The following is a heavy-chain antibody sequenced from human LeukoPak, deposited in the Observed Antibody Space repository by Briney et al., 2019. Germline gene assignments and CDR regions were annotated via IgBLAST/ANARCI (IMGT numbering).Heavy chain of an antibody. CDR1: GYSFTSYW. CDR3: ARLGYCGGDCYSKYYFHGMDV. V-gene: IGHV5-51*07. D-gene: IGHD2-21*02. CDR2: IYPGDSET. J-gene: IGHJ6*02. Sequence: GESLKISCKGSGYSFTSYWIGWVHQMPGKGLEWMGIIYPGDSETRYSPSFQGQVTISADKSISTAYLQWSSLKASDTAMYYCARLGYCGGDCYSKYYFHGMDVWGQGTTVTVSS.